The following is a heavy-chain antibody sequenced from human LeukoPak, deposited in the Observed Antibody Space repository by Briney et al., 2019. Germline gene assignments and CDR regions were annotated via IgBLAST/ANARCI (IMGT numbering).Heavy chain of an antibody. J-gene: IGHJ6*03. CDR3: ASLGYCSSTSCRYYYYYYMDV. Sequence: PSETLSLTCAVYGGSFSGYYWSWIRQPPGKELEWIGEINHSGSTNYNPSLKSRVTISVDTSKNQFSLKLSSVTAADTAVYYCASLGYCSSTSCRYYYYYYMDVWGKGTTVTVSS. CDR2: INHSGST. V-gene: IGHV4-34*01. CDR1: GGSFSGYY. D-gene: IGHD2-2*01.